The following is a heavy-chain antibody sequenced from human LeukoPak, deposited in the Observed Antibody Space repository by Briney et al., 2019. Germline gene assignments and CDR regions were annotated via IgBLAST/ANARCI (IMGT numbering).Heavy chain of an antibody. Sequence: PSETLSLTCTVSGGSISSSDYHWGWIRQPAGKGLEWIGRIYSSGSTNYNPSLKSRVTMSVDTSKNQFSLNLSSVTATDTAFYYCARDHGGRGFDYWGQGTLITVSS. CDR3: ARDHGGRGFDY. CDR2: IYSSGST. J-gene: IGHJ4*02. CDR1: GGSISSSDYH. V-gene: IGHV4-61*02.